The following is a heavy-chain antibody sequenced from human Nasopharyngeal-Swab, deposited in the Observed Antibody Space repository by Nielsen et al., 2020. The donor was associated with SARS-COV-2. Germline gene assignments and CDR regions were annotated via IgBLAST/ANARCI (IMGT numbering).Heavy chain of an antibody. D-gene: IGHD6-6*01. Sequence: WVRQAPGQGLEWMGWIITNTGNPTYAQGFTGRFVFSLDTSVSTAYLQISSLKAEDTAVYYCARSRAAPWFDPWGQGTLVTVSS. J-gene: IGHJ5*02. V-gene: IGHV7-4-1*02. CDR3: ARSRAAPWFDP. CDR2: IITNTGNP.